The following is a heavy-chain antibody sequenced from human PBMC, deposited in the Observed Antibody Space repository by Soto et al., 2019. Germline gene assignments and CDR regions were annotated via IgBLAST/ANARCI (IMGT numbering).Heavy chain of an antibody. V-gene: IGHV3-33*01. CDR2: IWYDGSNK. CDR1: GFTFSSYG. D-gene: IGHD3-16*01. CDR3: ARDGGTLGPPFDY. Sequence: QVQLVESGGGVVQPGRSLRLSCAASGFTFSSYGMHWVRQAPGKGLEWVAVIWYDGSNKYYADSVKGGVTISRDNSRNTLCLQMNSLRAEDTAVYYGARDGGTLGPPFDYWGQGSLVTVAS. J-gene: IGHJ4*02.